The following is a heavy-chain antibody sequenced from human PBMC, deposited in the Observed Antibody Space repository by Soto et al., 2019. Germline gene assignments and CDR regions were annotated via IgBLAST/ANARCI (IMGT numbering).Heavy chain of an antibody. Sequence: GASVKVSCKASGYTFTSYAMHWVRQAPGQRLEWMGWINAGNGNTKYPQKFQGRVTITRDTSASTAYMELSSLRSEDTAVYYCARDGPLEWLFFDYWGQGTLVTVSS. D-gene: IGHD3-3*01. CDR1: GYTFTSYA. V-gene: IGHV1-3*01. J-gene: IGHJ4*02. CDR3: ARDGPLEWLFFDY. CDR2: INAGNGNT.